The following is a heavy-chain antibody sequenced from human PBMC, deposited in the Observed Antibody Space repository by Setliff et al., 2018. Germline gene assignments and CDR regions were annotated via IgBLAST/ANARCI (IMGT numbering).Heavy chain of an antibody. Sequence: GASVKVSCKTSGYTFTYFGVSWVRQGPAQGLEWMGWISPYNGQTIYSQKFQGRVTMTTDTSTNTAYMELRDLRSDDTATYFCAKEPAISLTEAVRRAYYDYALDAWGQGTTVTVSS. CDR3: AKEPAISLTEAVRRAYYDYALDA. V-gene: IGHV1-18*01. CDR1: GYTFTYFG. J-gene: IGHJ6*02. D-gene: IGHD3-16*01. CDR2: ISPYNGQT.